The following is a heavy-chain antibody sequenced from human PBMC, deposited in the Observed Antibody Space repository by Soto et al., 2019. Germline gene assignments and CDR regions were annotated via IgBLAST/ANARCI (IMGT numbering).Heavy chain of an antibody. V-gene: IGHV3-74*01. CDR3: ARDNNCWTN. CDR1: GFTFSDYW. Sequence: EVQLVESGGGLVQPGGSLRLSCAASGFTFSDYWMHWVRQAPGEGLVWVARINSDGTSTTYADSVKGRFTISRDNARDTLYLQMNSLGTEDTAVYFCARDNNCWTNWGQGSLVTVSS. CDR2: INSDGTST. J-gene: IGHJ4*02. D-gene: IGHD2-21*01.